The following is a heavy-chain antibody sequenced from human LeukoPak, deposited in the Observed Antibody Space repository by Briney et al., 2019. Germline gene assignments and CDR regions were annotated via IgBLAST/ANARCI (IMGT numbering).Heavy chain of an antibody. V-gene: IGHV3-33*01. J-gene: IGHJ6*03. CDR2: IWDDGSSK. CDR3: VRDLDYSAGFPYYYMDV. Sequence: GRSLRLSCAASGFTFSSFGMHWVRQAPGKGLEWVALIWDDGSSKNYADSVKGRFTISRDNSKNTLYLQTDSLRVDDTAVYYCVRDLDYSAGFPYYYMDVWAQGPRSPSP. D-gene: IGHD4-11*01. CDR1: GFTFSSFG.